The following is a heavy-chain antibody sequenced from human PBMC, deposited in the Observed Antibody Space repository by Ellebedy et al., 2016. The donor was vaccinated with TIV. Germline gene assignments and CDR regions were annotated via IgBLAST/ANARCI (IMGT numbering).Heavy chain of an antibody. V-gene: IGHV3-23*01. CDR1: GFTFSSYA. CDR3: AKGSDYYDSSGYSTDFGY. CDR2: ISGSGGST. Sequence: GESLKISCAASGFTFSSYAMSWVRQAPGKGLEWVSAISGSGGSTYYADSVKGRFTISRDNSKNTLYLQMNSLRAEDTAVYYCAKGSDYYDSSGYSTDFGYWGQGTLVTGSS. J-gene: IGHJ4*02. D-gene: IGHD3-22*01.